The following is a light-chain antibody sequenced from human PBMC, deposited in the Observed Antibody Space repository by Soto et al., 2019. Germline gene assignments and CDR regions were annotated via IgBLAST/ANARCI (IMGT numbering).Light chain of an antibody. J-gene: IGKJ1*01. CDR2: DAS. Sequence: DIQMTQSPSTLSASVGDRVTITCRASQSISNWLAWYQQKPGMAPKLLIFDASSLEGGVPSRFSGSGYGTEFTLTISSLQPDDFATYYCQQYSNYSPWTFGQGTKVDIK. V-gene: IGKV1-5*01. CDR1: QSISNW. CDR3: QQYSNYSPWT.